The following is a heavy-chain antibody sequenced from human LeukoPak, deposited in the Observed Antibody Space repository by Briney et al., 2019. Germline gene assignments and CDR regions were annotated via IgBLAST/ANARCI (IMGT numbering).Heavy chain of an antibody. V-gene: IGHV3-23*01. CDR3: AKPYYYDSSGYYYVAPPCYFDY. Sequence: GGSLRLSCAASGFTFSSYAMSWVRQAPGKGLEWVSAISGSGGSTYYADSVKGRFTISRDNSKNTLYLQMNSLRAEDTAVYYCAKPYYYDSSGYYYVAPPCYFDYWGQGTLVTVSS. CDR1: GFTFSSYA. D-gene: IGHD3-22*01. CDR2: ISGSGGST. J-gene: IGHJ4*02.